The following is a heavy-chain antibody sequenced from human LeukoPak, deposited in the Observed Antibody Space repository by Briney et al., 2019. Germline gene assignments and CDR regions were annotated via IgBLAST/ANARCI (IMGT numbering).Heavy chain of an antibody. CDR2: ISAYNGNT. CDR1: GYTFTSYG. D-gene: IGHD3-10*01. Sequence: ASVKVSCKASGYTFTSYGISWVRQAPGQGLEWMGWISAYNGNTNYAQKLQGRVTMTTDTSTSTAYMELRSLRSDDTAVYYCARSPDYYGSGSYIFDYWGQGTLVTVSS. J-gene: IGHJ4*02. V-gene: IGHV1-18*01. CDR3: ARSPDYYGSGSYIFDY.